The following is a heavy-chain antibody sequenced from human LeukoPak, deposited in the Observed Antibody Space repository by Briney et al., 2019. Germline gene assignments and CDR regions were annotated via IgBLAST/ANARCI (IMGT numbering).Heavy chain of an antibody. J-gene: IGHJ4*02. D-gene: IGHD6-19*01. CDR2: ISGSGSST. CDR3: AKKDRHAVAGTDPFDY. CDR1: GFTFSSYA. Sequence: TGGSLRLSCAASGFTFSSYAMSWVRQAPGKGLEWVSTISGSGSSTYYVDSVKGRFTISRDNSKNTLYLQMNSLRAEDTAVYYCAKKDRHAVAGTDPFDYWGQGTLVTVSS. V-gene: IGHV3-23*01.